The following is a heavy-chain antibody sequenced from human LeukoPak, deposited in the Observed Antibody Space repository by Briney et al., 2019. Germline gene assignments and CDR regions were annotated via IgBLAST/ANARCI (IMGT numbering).Heavy chain of an antibody. Sequence: SETLSPTCTVSGGSISSSSYYWGWIRQPPGKGLEWIGSIYYSGSTYYNPSLKSRVTISVDTSKNQFSLKLSSVTAADTAVYYCVSRREQQIVDAFDIWGQGTMVTVSS. D-gene: IGHD6-13*01. CDR3: VSRREQQIVDAFDI. CDR2: IYYSGST. J-gene: IGHJ3*02. V-gene: IGHV4-39*01. CDR1: GGSISSSSYY.